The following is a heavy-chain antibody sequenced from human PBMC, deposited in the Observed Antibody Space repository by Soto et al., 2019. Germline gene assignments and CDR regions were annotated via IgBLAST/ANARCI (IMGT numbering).Heavy chain of an antibody. CDR1: GGSFSGYY. Sequence: QVQLQQWGAGLLKPSETLSLTCAVYGGSFSGYYWSWIRQPPGKGLEWIGEINHSGSTYYSRSLKCRVSISVDTSKNQFSLKRRSGTAADTAVYYCASRGENDYGAQIDSWGQGTLVTVSS. V-gene: IGHV4-34*02. D-gene: IGHD4-17*01. CDR2: INHSGST. J-gene: IGHJ4*02. CDR3: ASRGENDYGAQIDS.